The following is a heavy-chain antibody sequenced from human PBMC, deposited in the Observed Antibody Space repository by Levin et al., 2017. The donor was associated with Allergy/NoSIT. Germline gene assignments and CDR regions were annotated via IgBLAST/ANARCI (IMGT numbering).Heavy chain of an antibody. CDR3: ARFRCVAAAGYYFDS. D-gene: IGHD6-13*01. J-gene: IGHJ4*02. V-gene: IGHV3-73*01. CDR2: IRSKDYNYAT. Sequence: PGGSLRLSCAASGFIFSGSAMHWVRQASGKGLEWVGRIRSKDYNYATAYAASVKGRFTISRDDSKNTAYLQMNSRKTEDTALYYCARFRCVAAAGYYFDSWGQGTLVTVSS. CDR1: GFIFSGSA.